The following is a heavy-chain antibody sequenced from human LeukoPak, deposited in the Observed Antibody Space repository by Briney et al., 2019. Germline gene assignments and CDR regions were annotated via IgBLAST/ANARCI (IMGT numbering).Heavy chain of an antibody. CDR2: IYSGGST. CDR1: GFTVSSNY. J-gene: IGHJ6*02. Sequence: GGSLRLSCAPSGFTVSSNYMSWARQAPGKGLGCVSVIYSGGSTYYAVTVKGSFSTSRDKSKNTLDLQMNSLRAEDAAVYYCARPGYGDWHYGMDVWGQGTTVTVS. D-gene: IGHD4-17*01. V-gene: IGHV3-66*01. CDR3: ARPGYGDWHYGMDV.